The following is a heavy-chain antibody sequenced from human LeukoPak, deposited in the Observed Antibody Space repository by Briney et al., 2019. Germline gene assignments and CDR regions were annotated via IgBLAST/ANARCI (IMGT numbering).Heavy chain of an antibody. CDR2: IDPNSDNI. D-gene: IGHD3-16*01. J-gene: IGHJ4*02. V-gene: IGHV1-2*02. CDR3: ARSAYDYGYVYFDH. CDR1: GYAFTGCF. Sequence: ASVKVSCKASGYAFTGCFIHYVRQAPGQGLEWMGWIDPNSDNIRYSETFKDRVTMTRDTSTNTAYMELSWLRSDDTAVYYCARSAYDYGYVYFDHWGQGTLVIVSS.